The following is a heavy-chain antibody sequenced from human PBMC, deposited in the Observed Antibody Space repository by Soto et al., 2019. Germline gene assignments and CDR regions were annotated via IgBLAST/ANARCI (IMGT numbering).Heavy chain of an antibody. V-gene: IGHV3-48*02. CDR1: GFTFSSYS. Sequence: GGSLRLSCAASGFTFSSYSMNWVRQAPGKGLEWVSYISSSSSTIYYADSVKGRFTISRDNAKNSLYLQMNSLRDEDTAVYYYASRSSRRAGSDYGMDVWGQGTTVTVSS. J-gene: IGHJ6*02. CDR3: ASRSSRRAGSDYGMDV. CDR2: ISSSSSTI. D-gene: IGHD2-2*01.